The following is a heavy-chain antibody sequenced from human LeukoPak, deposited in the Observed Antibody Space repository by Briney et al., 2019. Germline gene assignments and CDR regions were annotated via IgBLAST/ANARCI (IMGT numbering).Heavy chain of an antibody. D-gene: IGHD5-24*01. CDR1: GYIFTGYG. CDR2: MNPKSGNT. V-gene: IGHV1-8*02. Sequence: ASVKVSCKASGYIFTGYGFTWVRQAPGKGLEWMGWMNPKSGNTGYVQKFQGRVIMTRDTSISTAYMELSSLTSEDTAVYFCARDRVGVGGNGYENWGQGTLVTVSS. J-gene: IGHJ4*02. CDR3: ARDRVGVGGNGYEN.